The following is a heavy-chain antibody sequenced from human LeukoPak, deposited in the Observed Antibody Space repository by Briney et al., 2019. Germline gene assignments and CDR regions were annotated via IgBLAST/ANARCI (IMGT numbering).Heavy chain of an antibody. V-gene: IGHV3-74*01. CDR2: ISPTGSTT. CDR1: GFSFSGHW. D-gene: IGHD6-6*01. CDR3: ARGPNSNWSGPDF. J-gene: IGHJ4*02. Sequence: GGSLGLSCTASGFSFSGHWMHWARQLPGKGLVWVSRISPTGSTTSYADSVKGRFTASRDNAKNTLYLQVNNLRAEDTAVYYCARGPNSNWSGPDFWGQGTLLTVSS.